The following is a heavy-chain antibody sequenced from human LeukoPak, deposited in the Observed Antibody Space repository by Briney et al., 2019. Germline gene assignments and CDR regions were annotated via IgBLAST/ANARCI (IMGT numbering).Heavy chain of an antibody. V-gene: IGHV1-2*02. D-gene: IGHD2-21*02. Sequence: SVKVSCKASGYTFTDYYMHWVRQAPGQGLEWMGWINPISGGTDYAQKFQGRVTMTRDASIRTAYMELSRLRSDDTAVYCGARDFCGGDCLGDCWGQGTLVTVP. CDR1: GYTFTDYY. CDR2: INPISGGT. J-gene: IGHJ4*02. CDR3: ARDFCGGDCLGDC.